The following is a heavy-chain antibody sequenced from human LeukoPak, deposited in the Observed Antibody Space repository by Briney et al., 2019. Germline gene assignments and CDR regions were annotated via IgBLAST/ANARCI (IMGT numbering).Heavy chain of an antibody. J-gene: IGHJ4*02. CDR3: ARGDGYGMDY. Sequence: PGGSLRLSCAASGFTFSSYWMHWVRQAPGKGLGWVSRIKRDGSSTSYADSVKRRFTISRDNAKTTLYLQMNSLRAEDMAVYYCARGDGYGMDYWGQGTRVTVSS. CDR2: IKRDGSST. V-gene: IGHV3-74*01. D-gene: IGHD5-24*01. CDR1: GFTFSSYW.